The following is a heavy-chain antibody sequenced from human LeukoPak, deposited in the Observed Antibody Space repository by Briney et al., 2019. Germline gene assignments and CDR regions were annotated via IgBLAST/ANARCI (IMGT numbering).Heavy chain of an antibody. D-gene: IGHD2-2*01. CDR1: GGSISSSSYY. V-gene: IGHV4-39*01. CDR3: ASQYCSSTSCSREPFDY. CDR2: IYYSGST. J-gene: IGHJ4*02. Sequence: PSGTLSLTCTVSGGSISSSSYYWGWIRQPPGKGLEWIGSIYYSGSTYYNPSLKSRVTISVDTSKNQFSLKLSSVTAADTAVYYCASQYCSSTSCSREPFDYWGQGTLVTVSS.